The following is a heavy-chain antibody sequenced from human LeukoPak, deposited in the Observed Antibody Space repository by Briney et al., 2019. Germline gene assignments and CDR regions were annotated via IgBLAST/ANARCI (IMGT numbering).Heavy chain of an antibody. CDR2: IWYDGSIK. J-gene: IGHJ4*02. D-gene: IGHD6-19*01. Sequence: GGSLRLSCAAPGFIFSNYGMHWVRQAPGKGLEWVAVIWYDGSIKYYADSVKGRFTISRANSKNTLFMQMNSLRAEDTAVYCCGKSGSRDWDYFEYWGQGTLVTASS. CDR1: GFIFSNYG. V-gene: IGHV3-33*01. CDR3: GKSGSRDWDYFEY.